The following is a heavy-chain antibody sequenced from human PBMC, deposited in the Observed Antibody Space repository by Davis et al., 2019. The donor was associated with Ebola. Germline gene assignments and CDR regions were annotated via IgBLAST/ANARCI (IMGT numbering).Heavy chain of an antibody. Sequence: PGGSLRLSCAASGFTFSTYAMSWVRQAPAGGLEWVSEISGSSSNTNYADSVKVRFTVSRDNSNNTLYLQMNSLRVEDTGVYYCAKHGPRTAMVTQSYFDHWGQGSLVTVSS. CDR1: GFTFSTYA. CDR3: AKHGPRTAMVTQSYFDH. CDR2: ISGSSSNT. V-gene: IGHV3-23*01. D-gene: IGHD5-18*01. J-gene: IGHJ4*02.